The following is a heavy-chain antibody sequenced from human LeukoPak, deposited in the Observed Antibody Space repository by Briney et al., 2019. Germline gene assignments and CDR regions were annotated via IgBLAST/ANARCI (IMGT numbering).Heavy chain of an antibody. CDR1: GYTFTSYD. CDR2: MNLNSGNT. Sequence: ASVKVSCKASGYTFTSYDINWVRQATGQGLEWMGWMNLNSGNTGYAQKFQGRVTITRNTSISTAYMELSSLRSEDTAVYYCARGGYYRGYYYYMDVWGKGTTVTVSS. CDR3: ARGGYYRGYYYYMDV. D-gene: IGHD3-3*01. J-gene: IGHJ6*03. V-gene: IGHV1-8*03.